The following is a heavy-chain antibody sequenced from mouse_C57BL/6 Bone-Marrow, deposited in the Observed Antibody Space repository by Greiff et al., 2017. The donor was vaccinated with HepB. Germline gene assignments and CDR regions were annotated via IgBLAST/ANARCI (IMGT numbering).Heavy chain of an antibody. V-gene: IGHV1-82*01. CDR2: IYPGDGDT. Sequence: QVQLQQSGPELVKPGASVKISCKASGYAFSSSWMNWVKQRPGKGLEWIGRIYPGDGDTYYNGKFKGKATLTADKSSSTAYMQLSSLTSEDSAVYFCARSTTVVAPYFDYWGQGTTLTVSS. D-gene: IGHD1-1*01. CDR1: GYAFSSSW. CDR3: ARSTTVVAPYFDY. J-gene: IGHJ2*01.